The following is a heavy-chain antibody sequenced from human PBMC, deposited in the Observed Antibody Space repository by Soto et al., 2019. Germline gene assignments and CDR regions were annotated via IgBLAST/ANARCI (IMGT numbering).Heavy chain of an antibody. Sequence: PGESLKISCAASGVTFSSYGMHWVRQAPGKGLEWVAVIWYDGSNKYYADSVKGRFTISRDNSKNTLYLQMNSLRAEDTAVYYCARTVTTVPYFQHWGQGTLVTVSS. J-gene: IGHJ1*01. CDR2: IWYDGSNK. CDR1: GVTFSSYG. CDR3: ARTVTTVPYFQH. V-gene: IGHV3-33*01. D-gene: IGHD4-17*01.